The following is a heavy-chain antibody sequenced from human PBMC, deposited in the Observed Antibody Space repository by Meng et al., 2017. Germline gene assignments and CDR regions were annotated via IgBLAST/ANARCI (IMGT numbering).Heavy chain of an antibody. D-gene: IGHD1-1*01. CDR3: ARDCINRGPATGTIDY. CDR2: INHSGST. Sequence: SETLSLTCAVYGGSFSGYYWSWIRQPPGKGLEWIGEINHSGSTNYNPSLKSRVTISVDTSKNQFSLKLSSVTAADTAVYYCARDCINRGPATGTIDYWGQGTLVTVSS. J-gene: IGHJ4*02. V-gene: IGHV4-34*01. CDR1: GGSFSGYY.